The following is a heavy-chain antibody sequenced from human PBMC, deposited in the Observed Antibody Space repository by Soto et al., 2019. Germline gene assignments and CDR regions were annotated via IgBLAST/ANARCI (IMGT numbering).Heavy chain of an antibody. D-gene: IGHD6-13*01. CDR2: ISFSGDYI. V-gene: IGHV3-21*04. CDR1: GFPLEKYG. CDR3: ARRAAAGRSFDY. J-gene: IGHJ4*02. Sequence: GSLRLSCAVSGFPLEKYGMNWVRQAPGKGLEWVSSISFSGDYIYYADSVRGRFTVSRDNAKNSLFLQMNSLRAEDTAVYYCARRAAAGRSFDYWGLGTLVTVSS.